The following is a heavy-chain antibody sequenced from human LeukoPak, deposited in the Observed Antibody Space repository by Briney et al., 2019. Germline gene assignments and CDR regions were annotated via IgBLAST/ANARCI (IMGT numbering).Heavy chain of an antibody. Sequence: PGGSLRLSCAASGFTFSSYAMHWVRQAPGKGLEWVAVISYDGSNKYYADSVKGRFTISRDNAQNSLYLQINSLRAEDTAIYYCAIIGTPGETEYYRLWGQGTRVTVSS. CDR1: GFTFSSYA. CDR2: ISYDGSNK. V-gene: IGHV3-30-3*01. CDR3: AIIGTPGETEYYRL. D-gene: IGHD2-21*01. J-gene: IGHJ1*01.